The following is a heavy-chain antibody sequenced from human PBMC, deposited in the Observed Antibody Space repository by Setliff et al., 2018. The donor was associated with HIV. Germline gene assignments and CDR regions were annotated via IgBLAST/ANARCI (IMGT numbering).Heavy chain of an antibody. J-gene: IGHJ4*02. CDR3: AKNLYRSPWSPLDY. CDR2: ISYDGSNK. D-gene: IGHD6-19*01. Sequence: GGSLGLSCAASGFTFSSYAMHWVRQAPGKGLEWVAVISYDGSNKYYADSVKGRFTISRDNSKNTLYLQMNSLRADDTAVYYCAKNLYRSPWSPLDYWGQGTLVTVSS. V-gene: IGHV3-30*01. CDR1: GFTFSSYA.